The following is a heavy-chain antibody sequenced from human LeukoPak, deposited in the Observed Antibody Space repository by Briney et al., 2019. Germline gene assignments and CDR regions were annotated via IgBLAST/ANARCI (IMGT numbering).Heavy chain of an antibody. D-gene: IGHD6-13*01. V-gene: IGHV3-23*01. CDR3: ANNQRIAAAGTLRGAFDI. J-gene: IGHJ3*02. CDR2: ISGSGGST. Sequence: GGSLRLSCAASGFTFSSYGMSWVRQAPGKGLEWVSGISGSGGSTYYADSVKGRFTISRDNAKNSLYLQMNSLRAEDTAVYYCANNQRIAAAGTLRGAFDIWGQGTMVTVSS. CDR1: GFTFSSYG.